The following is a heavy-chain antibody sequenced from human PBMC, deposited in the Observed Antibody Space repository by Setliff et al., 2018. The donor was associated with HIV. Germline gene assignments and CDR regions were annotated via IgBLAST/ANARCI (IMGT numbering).Heavy chain of an antibody. CDR1: GGSINSYY. Sequence: ETLSLTCSVSGGSINSYYWSWIRQPPGKGLEWVANINQDGSQKYYVDSAKGRFTISRDNAKKSLYLQMDSLRAEDTAVYYCARSYYGSTTAYGMDAWGQGTAVTVSS. CDR3: ARSYYGSTTAYGMDA. V-gene: IGHV3-7*01. CDR2: INQDGSQK. J-gene: IGHJ6*02. D-gene: IGHD3-10*01.